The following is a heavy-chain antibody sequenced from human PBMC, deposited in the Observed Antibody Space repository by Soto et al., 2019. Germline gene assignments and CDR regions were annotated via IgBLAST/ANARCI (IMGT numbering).Heavy chain of an antibody. Sequence: TLSLTCAVYGGSFSGYYWSWIRQPPGKGLEWIGEINHSGSTNYNPSLKSRVTISVDTSKNQFSLKLSSVTAADTAVYYCAREVKIYFDILTGYYNFARSFDWFDPWGQGTLVTVSS. J-gene: IGHJ5*02. D-gene: IGHD3-9*01. V-gene: IGHV4-34*01. CDR3: AREVKIYFDILTGYYNFARSFDWFDP. CDR1: GGSFSGYY. CDR2: INHSGST.